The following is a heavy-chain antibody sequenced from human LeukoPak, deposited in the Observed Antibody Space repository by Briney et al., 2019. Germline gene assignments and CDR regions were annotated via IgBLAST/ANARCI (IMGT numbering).Heavy chain of an antibody. J-gene: IGHJ6*03. CDR2: IYHSGST. Sequence: SETLSLTCAVYGGSFSGYYWSWIRQPPGKGLEWIGEIYHSGSTNYNPSLKSRVTISVDTSKNQFSLKLSSVTAADTAVYYCARLYRPIYGSGSHYKHYYYMDVWGKGTTVTISS. V-gene: IGHV4-34*01. CDR1: GGSFSGYY. CDR3: ARLYRPIYGSGSHYKHYYYMDV. D-gene: IGHD3-10*01.